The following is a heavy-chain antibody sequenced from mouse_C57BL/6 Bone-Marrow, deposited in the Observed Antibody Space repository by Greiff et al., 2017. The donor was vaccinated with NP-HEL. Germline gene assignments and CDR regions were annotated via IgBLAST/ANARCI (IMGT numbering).Heavy chain of an antibody. CDR1: GFNIKDYY. Sequence: EVQLVESGAELVRPGASVKLSCTASGFNIKDYYMHWVKQRPEQGLEWIGRIDPEDGDTEYAPKFQGKATMTADTSSNTAYLQLSSLTSEDTAVYYCTPLITTVVAHWYFDVWGTGTTVTVSS. CDR2: IDPEDGDT. D-gene: IGHD1-1*01. J-gene: IGHJ1*03. CDR3: TPLITTVVAHWYFDV. V-gene: IGHV14-1*01.